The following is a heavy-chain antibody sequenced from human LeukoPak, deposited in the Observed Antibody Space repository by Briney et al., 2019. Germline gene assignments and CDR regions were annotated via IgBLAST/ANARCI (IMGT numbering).Heavy chain of an antibody. Sequence: GRSLRLSCAASGFTFSSYAMHWVRQAPGKGLEWVAVISYDGSNKYYADSVKGRFTISRDNSKNTLYLQMNNLRAEDTAVYYCARDPSNYGDWGQGTLVTVSS. D-gene: IGHD4-11*01. CDR2: ISYDGSNK. J-gene: IGHJ4*02. CDR3: ARDPSNYGD. V-gene: IGHV3-30-3*01. CDR1: GFTFSSYA.